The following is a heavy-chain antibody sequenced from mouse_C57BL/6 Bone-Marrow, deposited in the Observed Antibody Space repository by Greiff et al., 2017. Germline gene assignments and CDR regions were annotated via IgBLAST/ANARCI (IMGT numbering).Heavy chain of an antibody. V-gene: IGHV1-52*01. CDR1: GYTFTSYW. CDR2: IDPSDSET. J-gene: IGHJ2*01. Sequence: QVQLQQPGAELVRPGSSVKLSCKASGYTFTSYWMHWVKQRPIQGLEWIGNIDPSDSETHYNQKFKDKATLTVDKSSSTAYMQLRSLTSEDSAVYYCASSRDSLLRFDYWGQGTTLTVAS. CDR3: ASSRDSLLRFDY. D-gene: IGHD3-2*01.